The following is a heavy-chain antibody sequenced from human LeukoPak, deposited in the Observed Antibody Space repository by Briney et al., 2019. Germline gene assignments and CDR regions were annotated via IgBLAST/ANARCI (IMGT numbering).Heavy chain of an antibody. Sequence: GGSLRLSCAASGYTFSGYSMNWVRQAPGKGLEWVSSISSSSSYIYYADSVKGRFTISRDNAKNSLYLQMNSLRAEDTAVYYCAIDYVWGSYSYWGQGTLVTVSS. V-gene: IGHV3-21*01. J-gene: IGHJ4*02. CDR2: ISSSSSYI. D-gene: IGHD3-16*01. CDR3: AIDYVWGSYSY. CDR1: GYTFSGYS.